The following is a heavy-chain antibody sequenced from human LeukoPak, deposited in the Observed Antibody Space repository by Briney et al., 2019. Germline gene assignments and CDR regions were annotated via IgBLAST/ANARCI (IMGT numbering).Heavy chain of an antibody. CDR3: ARNRAVLGSNWFDP. CDR1: GYTFTSYA. D-gene: IGHD2-8*02. Sequence: SVKVSCKASGYTFTSYAISWVRQAPGQGLEWMGGIIPIFGTANYAQKFQGRVTITTDESTSTAYMELSSLRSEDTAVYYCARNRAVLGSNWFDPWGQGTLVTVSS. J-gene: IGHJ5*02. CDR2: IIPIFGTA. V-gene: IGHV1-69*05.